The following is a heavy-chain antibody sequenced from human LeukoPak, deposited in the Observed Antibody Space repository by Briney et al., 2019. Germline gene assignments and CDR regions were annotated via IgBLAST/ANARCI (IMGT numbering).Heavy chain of an antibody. V-gene: IGHV3-66*01. CDR2: IYSGGST. J-gene: IGHJ4*02. CDR3: ARDGGGWDYYDSSGLDY. CDR1: GFTVSSNY. D-gene: IGHD3-22*01. Sequence: GGSLRLSCAASGFTVSSNYMSWVRQAPGKGLEWVSVIYSGGSTYYADSVKGRFTISRDNSKNTLYLQMNSLRAEDTAVYYCARDGGGWDYYDSSGLDYWGQGTLVTVSS.